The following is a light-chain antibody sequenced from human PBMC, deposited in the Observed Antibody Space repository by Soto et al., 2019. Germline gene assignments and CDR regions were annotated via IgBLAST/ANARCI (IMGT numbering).Light chain of an antibody. CDR3: QQYSSSPS. V-gene: IGKV3-15*01. J-gene: IGKJ5*01. CDR1: QSVSSN. CDR2: GAS. Sequence: EIVMTQSPATLSVSPGERATLSCRASQSVSSNLAWYQQKPGQAPRLLIYGASTGATGIPARFSRSVSGTEFTLTIGSLQSEDFAVYYCQQYSSSPSFGPGTRLEIK.